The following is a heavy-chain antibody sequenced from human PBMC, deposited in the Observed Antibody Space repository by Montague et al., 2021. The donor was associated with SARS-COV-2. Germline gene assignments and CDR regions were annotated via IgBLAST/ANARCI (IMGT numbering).Heavy chain of an antibody. CDR1: GFTFRSYT. CDR2: ISSSSSYI. D-gene: IGHD3-22*01. V-gene: IGHV3-21*01. CDR3: ARDGWAHYYDSSGYEGNFDI. J-gene: IGHJ3*02. Sequence: SLRLSCAASGFTFRSYTMNWVRQAPGKGLEWVSCISSSSSYIYYADSVKGRFTIFRDNAKNSLILQMNSLRAEDTAVYYCARDGWAHYYDSSGYEGNFDIWGQGTMVTVSS.